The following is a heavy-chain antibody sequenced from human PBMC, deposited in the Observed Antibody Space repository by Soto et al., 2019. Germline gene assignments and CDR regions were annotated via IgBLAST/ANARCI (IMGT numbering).Heavy chain of an antibody. D-gene: IGHD4-17*01. CDR3: AKDHLTTTVTTVGY. CDR2: ISYHGSDK. V-gene: IGHV3-30*18. J-gene: IGHJ4*02. CDR1: GFTFSNYG. Sequence: QVQLVESGGGVVQPGRSLRLSCAASGFTFSNYGMHWVRQAPGKGLEWVAAISYHGSDKYYADSVKGRFTISRDNSKNTLYLQMDSLRADDTAVYYCAKDHLTTTVTTVGYWGQGTLVTVSS.